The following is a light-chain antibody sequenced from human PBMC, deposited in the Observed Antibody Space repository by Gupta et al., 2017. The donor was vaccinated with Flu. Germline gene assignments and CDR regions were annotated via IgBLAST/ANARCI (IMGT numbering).Light chain of an antibody. Sequence: SYVLTQPPSVSVAPGQTARITCGGNNIGRKTVHWYQQKPGQAPVLVVYDDTARPSGIPERFSGSNSGNTATLTISRVEAGHEADYYCQVWDSSSDHYVFGTGTKVTAL. CDR3: QVWDSSSDHYV. V-gene: IGLV3-21*02. CDR2: DDT. CDR1: NIGRKT. J-gene: IGLJ1*01.